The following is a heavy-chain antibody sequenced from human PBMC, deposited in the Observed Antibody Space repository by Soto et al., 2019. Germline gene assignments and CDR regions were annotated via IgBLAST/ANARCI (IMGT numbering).Heavy chain of an antibody. CDR2: TYYRSKWYN. J-gene: IGHJ3*02. CDR3: ARERPPVRSSSWYEMPMGAAFDI. Sequence: PSQTLSLTCAISGDSVSSNSAAWNWIRQSPSRGLEWLGRTYYRSKWYNDYAVSVKSRITINPDTSKNQFSLQLNSVTPEDTAVYYCARERPPVRSSSWYEMPMGAAFDIWGQRTMVTVSS. CDR1: GDSVSSNSAA. D-gene: IGHD6-13*01. V-gene: IGHV6-1*01.